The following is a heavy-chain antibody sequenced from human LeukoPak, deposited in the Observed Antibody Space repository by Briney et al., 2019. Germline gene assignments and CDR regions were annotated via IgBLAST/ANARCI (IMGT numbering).Heavy chain of an antibody. CDR3: ARSYSSGWYYFDY. V-gene: IGHV4-59*08. J-gene: IGHJ4*02. Sequence: SETLSLTCTVSRGSIRTYYWSWIRQSPGKGLEWIGYIYDSGTTKYNPSLKSRVTISVDTSKNQFSLKLSSVTAADTAVYYCARSYSSGWYYFDYWGQGTLVTVSS. D-gene: IGHD6-19*01. CDR2: IYDSGTT. CDR1: RGSIRTYY.